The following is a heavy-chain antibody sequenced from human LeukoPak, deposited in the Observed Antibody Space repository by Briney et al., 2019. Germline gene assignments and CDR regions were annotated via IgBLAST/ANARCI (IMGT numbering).Heavy chain of an antibody. D-gene: IGHD4-17*01. J-gene: IGHJ4*02. CDR2: ISYDGSNK. V-gene: IGHV3-30*03. CDR1: GFSFSSYG. Sequence: GGSLRLSCAASGFSFSSYGMHWVRQAPGKGLEWVAVISYDGSNKYYADSVKGRFTISRDNSKNTLYLQMNSLRAEATAVYYCASPTTVTGAPGSPFDYWGQGTLVTVSS. CDR3: ASPTTVTGAPGSPFDY.